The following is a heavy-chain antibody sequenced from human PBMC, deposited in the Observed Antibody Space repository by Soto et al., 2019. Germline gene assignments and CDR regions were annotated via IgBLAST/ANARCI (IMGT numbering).Heavy chain of an antibody. J-gene: IGHJ3*02. V-gene: IGHV1-58*01. CDR3: AADSSGHSSDAFDI. Sequence: ASVKVSGKASGFTFTSSAVQWVRQARGQRLEWIGWIVVGSGNTNYAQKFQERVTITRDMSTSTAYMELSSLRSEDTAVYYCAADSSGHSSDAFDIWGQGTMVTVSS. CDR2: IVVGSGNT. CDR1: GFTFTSSA. D-gene: IGHD3-22*01.